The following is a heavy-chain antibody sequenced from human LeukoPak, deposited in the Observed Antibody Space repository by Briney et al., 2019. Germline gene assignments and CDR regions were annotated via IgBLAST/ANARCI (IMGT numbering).Heavy chain of an antibody. CDR3: ARTPYYYDSSGYSQEFDY. CDR2: ISAYNGNT. D-gene: IGHD3-22*01. CDR1: GHTFTSYG. V-gene: IGHV1-18*01. J-gene: IGHJ4*02. Sequence: GASVKVSCKASGHTFTSYGISWVRQAPGQGLEWMGWISAYNGNTNYAQKLQGRVTMTTDTSTSTAYMELRSLRSDDTAVYYCARTPYYYDSSGYSQEFDYWGQGTLVTVSS.